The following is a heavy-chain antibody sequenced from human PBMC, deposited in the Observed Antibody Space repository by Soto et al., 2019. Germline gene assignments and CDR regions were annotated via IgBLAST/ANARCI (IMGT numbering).Heavy chain of an antibody. CDR2: IFSNDEK. D-gene: IGHD3-3*01. V-gene: IGHV2-26*01. CDR1: EISLNNARMG. CDR3: ARIRGAYYDVWSGYSDY. J-gene: IGHJ4*02. Sequence: QVTLKESGPVLVKPTETLTLTCTVSEISLNNARMGVSWIRQPPGKALEWLAHIFSNDEKSYSTSLKSRLTISKDTSKSQVVLTMTNMDPVDTATYYSARIRGAYYDVWSGYSDYWGQGTLVTVSS.